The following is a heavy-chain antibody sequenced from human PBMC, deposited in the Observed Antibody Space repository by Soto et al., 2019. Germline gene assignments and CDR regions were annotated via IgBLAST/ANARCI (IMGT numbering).Heavy chain of an antibody. CDR2: IRSKAYGGTT. CDR3: TRAGVHWNDGERPYYFDY. CDR1: GFTFGDYA. J-gene: IGHJ4*02. V-gene: IGHV3-49*03. Sequence: GGSLRLSCTASGFTFGDYAMSWFRQAPGKGLEWVGFIRSKAYGGTTEYAASVKGRFTISRDDSKSIAYLQMNSLKTEDTAVYYCTRAGVHWNDGERPYYFDYWGQGTLVTVSS. D-gene: IGHD1-1*01.